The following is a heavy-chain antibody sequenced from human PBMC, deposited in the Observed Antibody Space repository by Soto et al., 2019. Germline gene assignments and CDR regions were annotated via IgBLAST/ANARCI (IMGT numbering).Heavy chain of an antibody. J-gene: IGHJ3*02. Sequence: GGSLRLSCAASGFTFSSYAMSWVRQAPGKGLEWVSAISGSGGSTYYADSVKGRFTISRDNSKNTLYLQMNSLRAEDTAVYYCAKMRLLTGDSYDAFDIWGQGTMVTVSS. CDR1: GFTFSSYA. CDR2: ISGSGGST. CDR3: AKMRLLTGDSYDAFDI. D-gene: IGHD7-27*01. V-gene: IGHV3-23*01.